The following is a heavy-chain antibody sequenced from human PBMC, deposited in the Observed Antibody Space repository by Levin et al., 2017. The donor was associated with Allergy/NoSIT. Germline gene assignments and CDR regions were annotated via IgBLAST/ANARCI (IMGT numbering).Heavy chain of an antibody. D-gene: IGHD3-16*01. CDR2: IYYSGST. CDR1: GGSISSSSYY. CDR3: ARLLGLKDEAPGHNDAFDI. V-gene: IGHV4-39*01. Sequence: SETLSLTCTVSGGSISSSSYYWGWIRQPPGKGLEWIGSIYYSGSTYYNPSLKSRVTISVDTSKNQFSLKLSSVTAADTAVYYCARLLGLKDEAPGHNDAFDIWGQGTMVTVSS. J-gene: IGHJ3*02.